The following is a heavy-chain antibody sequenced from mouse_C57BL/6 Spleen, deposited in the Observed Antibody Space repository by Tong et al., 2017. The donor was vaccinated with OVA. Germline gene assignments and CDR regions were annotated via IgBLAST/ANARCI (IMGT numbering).Heavy chain of an antibody. CDR1: GYSFTSYY. CDR3: ARETSVTFDY. Sequence: VQLQQSGPELVKPGASMKLSCKASGYSFTSYYIHWVKQRPGQGLEWIGWIYPGSGNTKYNEKFKGKATLTADTSSSTAYMQLSSLTSEDSAVYYCARETSVTFDYWGQGTTLTVSA. CDR2: IYPGSGNT. V-gene: IGHV1-66*01. D-gene: IGHD1-1*01. J-gene: IGHJ2*01.